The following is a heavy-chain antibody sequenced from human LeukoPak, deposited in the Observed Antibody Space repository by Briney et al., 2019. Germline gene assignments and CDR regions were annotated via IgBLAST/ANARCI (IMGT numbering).Heavy chain of an antibody. V-gene: IGHV3-48*01. CDR2: ISSSSSTI. CDR3: ARGAYYYED. J-gene: IGHJ4*02. D-gene: IGHD3-22*01. CDR1: GFTFSSYS. Sequence: GGSLRLSCAASGFTFSSYSMNWVRQAPGKGLEWVSSISSSSSTIYYADSVKGRFTISRDNAKNSLYLQMNSLRAEDTAVYYCARGAYYYEDWGQGTLVTVSS.